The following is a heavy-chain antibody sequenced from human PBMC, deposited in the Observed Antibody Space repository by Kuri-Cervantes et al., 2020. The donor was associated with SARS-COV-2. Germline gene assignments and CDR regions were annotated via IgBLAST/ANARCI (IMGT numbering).Heavy chain of an antibody. Sequence: SETLSLTCNVSGGSISSSDYYWGWIRQPPGKGPEWIGTIYYSGSTYYISSLKSRVTISQDTSKNQFSLKLSSVTAAETAVYYCARNYYDSSGYYLEAFDIWGQGTMVTVSS. V-gene: IGHV4-39*07. CDR1: GGSISSSDYY. CDR2: IYYSGST. D-gene: IGHD3-22*01. CDR3: ARNYYDSSGYYLEAFDI. J-gene: IGHJ3*02.